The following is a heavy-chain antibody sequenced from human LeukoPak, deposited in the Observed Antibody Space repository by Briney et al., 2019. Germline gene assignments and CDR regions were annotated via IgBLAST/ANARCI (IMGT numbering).Heavy chain of an antibody. V-gene: IGHV3-7*04. D-gene: IGHD3-22*01. CDR3: ARVLHKRNYDSSDYYGY. J-gene: IGHJ4*02. CDR1: GFTFSNYW. CDR2: IKQDGSEK. Sequence: PGGSLRLSCAASGFTFSNYWMSWVRQAPGKGLEWVASIKQDGSEKYYVDSVKGRFTISRDNAKNSLYLQMNSLRAEDTAVYYCARVLHKRNYDSSDYYGYWGQGTLVTVSS.